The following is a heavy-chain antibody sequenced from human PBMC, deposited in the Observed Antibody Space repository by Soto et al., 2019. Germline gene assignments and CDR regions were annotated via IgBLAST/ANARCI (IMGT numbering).Heavy chain of an antibody. J-gene: IGHJ5*02. CDR3: ATTGVYDSSGYSSFFFDP. V-gene: IGHV5-51*01. CDR1: GYSFTSYW. Sequence: HGESLKISCKGSGYSFTSYWIGWVRQMPGKGLEWMGIIYPGDSDTRYSPSFQGQVTISADKSISTAYLQWSSLKASDTAMYYCATTGVYDSSGYSSFFFDPWGQGTLVTVSS. CDR2: IYPGDSDT. D-gene: IGHD3-22*01.